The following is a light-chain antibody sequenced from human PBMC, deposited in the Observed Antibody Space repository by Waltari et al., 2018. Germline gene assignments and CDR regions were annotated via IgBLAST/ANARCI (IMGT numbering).Light chain of an antibody. CDR1: NIGTYS. V-gene: IGLV3-21*04. CDR3: HVWHPDVDPGV. J-gene: IGLJ1*01. CDR2: YDR. Sequence: SYMLTQPPSVSVAPGETARIPCGGDNIGTYSAHWYQQKPGKAPMLVIFYDRDRPSGIPERFSGSNSGNTATLTISRVEAGDEAKYYCHVWHPDVDPGVFGPGSDVTV.